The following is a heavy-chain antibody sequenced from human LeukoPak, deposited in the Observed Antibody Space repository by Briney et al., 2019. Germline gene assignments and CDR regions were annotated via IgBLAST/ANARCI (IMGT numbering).Heavy chain of an antibody. J-gene: IGHJ4*02. V-gene: IGHV3-48*02. Sequence: GGSLRLSCTASGFTFSSFGMNWVRQAPGKGLEWVSYICSGSSAIYYADSVKGRFTISRDNAKNPLFLQMNSLRDEDAAVYYCARASRSGYDYWGQGTLVTVSS. CDR2: ICSGSSAI. CDR3: ARASRSGYDY. CDR1: GFTFSSFG. D-gene: IGHD3-22*01.